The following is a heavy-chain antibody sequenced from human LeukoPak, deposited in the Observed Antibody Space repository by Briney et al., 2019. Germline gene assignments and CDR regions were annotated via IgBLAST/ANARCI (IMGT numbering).Heavy chain of an antibody. D-gene: IGHD2-2*01. Sequence: SETLSLTCTVSAGSFSSYYWNWIRQPAGKGLEWIGEINHSGSTNYNPSLKSRVTISVDTSKNQFSLKLSSVTAADTAVYYCARYIVVVPAAMRPNWFDPWGQGTLVTVSS. CDR1: AGSFSSYY. J-gene: IGHJ5*02. CDR3: ARYIVVVPAAMRPNWFDP. V-gene: IGHV4-34*01. CDR2: INHSGST.